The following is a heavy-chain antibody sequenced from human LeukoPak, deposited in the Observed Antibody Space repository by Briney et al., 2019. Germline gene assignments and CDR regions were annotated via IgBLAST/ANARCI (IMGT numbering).Heavy chain of an antibody. D-gene: IGHD3-3*01. Sequence: PGGSLRLSCAASGFTFSSDWMSWVRQAPGKGLEWVANIKQDGSEKYYVDSVKGRFTISRDNAKNSLYLQMTSLRAEDTAVYYCARDVKDYDFWSGYYRLDYWGQGTLVTVSS. CDR1: GFTFSSDW. V-gene: IGHV3-7*01. CDR3: ARDVKDYDFWSGYYRLDY. J-gene: IGHJ4*02. CDR2: IKQDGSEK.